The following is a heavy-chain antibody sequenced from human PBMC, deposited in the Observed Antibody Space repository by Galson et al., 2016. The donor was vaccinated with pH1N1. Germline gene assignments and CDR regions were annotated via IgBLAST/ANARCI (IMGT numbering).Heavy chain of an antibody. V-gene: IGHV2-5*01. J-gene: IGHJ4*02. CDR1: GFSLSTSAVG. CDR2: IFWNDDR. D-gene: IGHD4-17*01. Sequence: PALVKPTQTLRLTCTLSGFSLSTSAVGVGWIRQPPGKALGWLALIFWNDDRYYRPSLKNRLTITKGTSENLVVLTMTNMDPVDTATYYCAHREYGDFVGSFDHWGQGALVTVSS. CDR3: AHREYGDFVGSFDH.